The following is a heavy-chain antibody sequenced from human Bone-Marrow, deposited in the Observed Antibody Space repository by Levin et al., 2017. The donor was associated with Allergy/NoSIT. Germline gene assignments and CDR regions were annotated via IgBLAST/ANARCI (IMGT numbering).Heavy chain of an antibody. CDR1: GYTFTSYG. V-gene: IGHV1-18*01. Sequence: GESLKISCKASGYTFTSYGISWVRQAPGQGLEWMGWISAYNGNTNYAQKLQGRVTMTTDTSTSTAYMELRSLRSDDTAVYYCAIIKRSYNWNYYYYYGMDVWGQGTTVTVSS. CDR3: AIIKRSYNWNYYYYYGMDV. J-gene: IGHJ6*02. D-gene: IGHD1-7*01. CDR2: ISAYNGNT.